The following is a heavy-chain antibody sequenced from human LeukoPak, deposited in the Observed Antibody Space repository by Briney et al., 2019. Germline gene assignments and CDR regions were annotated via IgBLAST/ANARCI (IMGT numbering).Heavy chain of an antibody. CDR2: IRYDGSNK. J-gene: IGHJ6*03. CDR1: GFTFSSYG. D-gene: IGHD3-3*01. Sequence: GGSLRLSCAASGFTFSSYGMHWVRQAPGKGLEWVAFIRYDGSNKYYADSVKGRFTISRDNAKNSLYLQMNSLRAEDTAVYYCAREAEGRFLETYYYYMDVWGKGTTVTVSS. CDR3: AREAEGRFLETYYYYMDV. V-gene: IGHV3-30*02.